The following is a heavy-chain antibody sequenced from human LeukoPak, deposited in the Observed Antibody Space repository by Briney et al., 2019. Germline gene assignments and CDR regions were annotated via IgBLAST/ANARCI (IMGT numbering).Heavy chain of an antibody. CDR1: GRSISSYY. V-gene: IGHV4-4*07. Sequence: PSETLSLTCTVSGRSISSYYWSCIRQPAGKGLECIGRIYTCGCTNFNPSLKSRVTMSVDTSKNQFSLKLSFVTAADTAVYYCARDSDSGYDFPRYWGQGTLVTVSS. J-gene: IGHJ4*02. D-gene: IGHD5-12*01. CDR3: ARDSDSGYDFPRY. CDR2: IYTCGCT.